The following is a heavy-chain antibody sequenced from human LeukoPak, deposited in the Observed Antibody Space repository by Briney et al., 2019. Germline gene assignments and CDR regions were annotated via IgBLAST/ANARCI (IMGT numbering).Heavy chain of an antibody. V-gene: IGHV4-34*01. D-gene: IGHD2-15*01. CDR1: GGSFSGYY. CDR2: INHSGST. J-gene: IGHJ4*02. CDR3: ARHVSDYIVVVVAATKGYYFDY. Sequence: SETLSLTCAVYGGSFSGYYWSWIRQPPGKGLEWIGEINHSGSTNYNPSLRSRVTISVDTSKNQFSLKLSSVTAADTAVYYCARHVSDYIVVVVAATKGYYFDYWGQGTLVTVSS.